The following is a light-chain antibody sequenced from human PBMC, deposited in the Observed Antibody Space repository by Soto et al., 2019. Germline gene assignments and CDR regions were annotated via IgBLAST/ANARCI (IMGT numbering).Light chain of an antibody. Sequence: DKVMTQSPATLSVSPGERATLSCRASQSVSSNLAWYQQKPGQAPRLLIYAASTRATDIPARFSGSGSGTECTLTISSLKSEDGAIYYCQQYNNWPITFGQGTRLEIK. J-gene: IGKJ5*01. V-gene: IGKV3-15*01. CDR1: QSVSSN. CDR2: AAS. CDR3: QQYNNWPIT.